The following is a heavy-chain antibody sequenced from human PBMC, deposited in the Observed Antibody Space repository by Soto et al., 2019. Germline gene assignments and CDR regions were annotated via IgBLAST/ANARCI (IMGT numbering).Heavy chain of an antibody. V-gene: IGHV3-21*01. CDR3: ASLSIFGVVIGADY. D-gene: IGHD3-3*01. J-gene: IGHJ4*02. Sequence: GGSLRLSCAASGFTFSSYSMNWVRQAPGKGLEWVSSISSSSSCIYYADSVKGRFTISRDNAKNSLYLQMNSLRAEDTAVYYCASLSIFGVVIGADYWGQGTLVTVSS. CDR1: GFTFSSYS. CDR2: ISSSSSCI.